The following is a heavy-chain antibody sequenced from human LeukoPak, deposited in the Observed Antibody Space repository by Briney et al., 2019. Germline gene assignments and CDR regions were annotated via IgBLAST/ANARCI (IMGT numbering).Heavy chain of an antibody. CDR3: ARDSGCSSTSCYGPADFDY. V-gene: IGHV3-21*01. J-gene: IGHJ4*02. CDR1: GFTFSSYS. Sequence: GGSLRLSCAASGFTFSSYSMNWVRQAPGKGLEWVSSISSSSSYIYYADSVKGRFTISRDNAKNSLYLQMNSLRAEDTAVYYCARDSGCSSTSCYGPADFDYWGQGTLVTVSS. D-gene: IGHD2-2*01. CDR2: ISSSSSYI.